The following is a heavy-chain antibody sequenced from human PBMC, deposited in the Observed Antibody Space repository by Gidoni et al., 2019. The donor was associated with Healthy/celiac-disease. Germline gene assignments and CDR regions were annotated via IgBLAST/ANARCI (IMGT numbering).Heavy chain of an antibody. CDR1: GFTFSSYS. CDR2: ISSSSSTI. CDR3: ARASWNTMSDYFDY. Sequence: EVQLVESGGGLVQPGGSLRLSCAASGFTFSSYSMNWVRQAPGKGLEWVSYISSSSSTIYYADSVKGRFTISRDNAKNSLYLQMNSLRAEDTAVYYCARASWNTMSDYFDYWGQGTLVTVSS. J-gene: IGHJ4*02. V-gene: IGHV3-48*01. D-gene: IGHD1-1*01.